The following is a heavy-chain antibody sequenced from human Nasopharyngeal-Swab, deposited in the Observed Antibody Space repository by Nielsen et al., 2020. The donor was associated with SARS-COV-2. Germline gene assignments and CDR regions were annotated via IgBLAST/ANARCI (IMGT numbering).Heavy chain of an antibody. V-gene: IGHV3-7*03. CDR1: AFTFSGYW. CDR2: IKQDGSEK. D-gene: IGHD1-20*01. Sequence: GESLKISCAASAFTFSGYWMNWVRQAPGKGLEWVASIKQDGSEKYYVDSVKGRFTISRDNIKNSLYLQMNSLRVEDTAVYFCARLPRNNWRLDSWGQGILVTVSS. J-gene: IGHJ4*02. CDR3: ARLPRNNWRLDS.